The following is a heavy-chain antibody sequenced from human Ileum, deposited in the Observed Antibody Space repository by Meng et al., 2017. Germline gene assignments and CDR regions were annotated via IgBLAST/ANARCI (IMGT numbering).Heavy chain of an antibody. V-gene: IGHV4-34*01. J-gene: IGHJ1*01. D-gene: IGHD6-13*01. Sequence: QVQLQQWGAGRLKPSETLSLTCAVHGGSFSGYYWSWIRQSPGKGLEWIGEINHSGSTNYNPSLQSRVTISVDRSKSQFSLELTSVTAADTAVYYCARPAGYSSNWYKYFQHGNKGTLVTVSS. CDR1: GGSFSGYY. CDR2: INHSGST. CDR3: ARPAGYSSNWYKYFQH.